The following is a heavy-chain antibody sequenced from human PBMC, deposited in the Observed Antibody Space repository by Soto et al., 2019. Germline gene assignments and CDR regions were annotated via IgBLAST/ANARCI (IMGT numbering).Heavy chain of an antibody. CDR1: GYNFTTYG. V-gene: IGHV1-18*01. J-gene: IGHJ4*02. D-gene: IGHD6-19*01. CDR2: ISGHNGHA. CDR3: ARYQPYSTGYYYFDQ. Sequence: QVQLVQSGAEVKKPGASVKVSCKTSGYNFTTYGVSWVRQAPGQGLEWMGWISGHNGHANYAQPFQGRVTMTTDTSTTTAYMELRSLRSDDTAVYYCARYQPYSTGYYYFDQWGQGTLAIVTS.